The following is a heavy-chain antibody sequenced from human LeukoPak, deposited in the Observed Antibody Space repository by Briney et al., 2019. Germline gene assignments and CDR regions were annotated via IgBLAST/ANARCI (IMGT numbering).Heavy chain of an antibody. V-gene: IGHV3-30*04. D-gene: IGHD3-10*01. CDR2: ISYDGSKR. J-gene: IGHJ4*02. CDR1: GFTFNSNA. CDR3: ARDRYTSGNYWTTLDY. Sequence: GGSLRLSCAASGFTFNSNAMYWVRQAPGKGLEWVTVISYDGSKRYYADSVKGRFTVSRDNSKNILYLQMNSLRTEDTAVYYCARDRYTSGNYWTTLDYWGQGALVTVSS.